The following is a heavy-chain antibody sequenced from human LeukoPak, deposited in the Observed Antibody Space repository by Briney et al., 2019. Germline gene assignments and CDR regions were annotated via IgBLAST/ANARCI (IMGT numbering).Heavy chain of an antibody. CDR1: GGSFSGYY. CDR2: INHSGST. Sequence: SETLSLTCAVYGGSFSGYYWSWIRQPPGKGPEWIGEINHSGSTNYNPSLKSRVTISVDTSKNQFSLKLSSVTAADTAVYYCARDHYDYVWGSYRYFDYWGQGTLVTVSS. CDR3: ARDHYDYVWGSYRYFDY. V-gene: IGHV4-34*01. D-gene: IGHD3-16*02. J-gene: IGHJ4*02.